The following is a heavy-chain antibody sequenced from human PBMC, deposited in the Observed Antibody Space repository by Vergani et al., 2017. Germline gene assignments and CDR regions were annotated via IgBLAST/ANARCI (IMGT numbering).Heavy chain of an antibody. Sequence: EVQLLESGGGSAQPGESLRLSCVASGFTFTAHGLNWVRQAPGKGLEWVSGISGQNFRTHYADSVKGRFTISRDDSKNTVYLQINSLRAEDPSFSYCAGQFWVSQGVGAFETWGRGTEVSVSS. CDR3: AGQFWVSQGVGAFET. CDR2: ISGQNFRT. J-gene: IGHJ3*02. V-gene: IGHV3-23*01. CDR1: GFTFTAHG. D-gene: IGHD3-16*01.